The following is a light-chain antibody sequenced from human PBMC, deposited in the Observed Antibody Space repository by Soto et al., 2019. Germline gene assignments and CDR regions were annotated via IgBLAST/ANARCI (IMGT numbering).Light chain of an antibody. Sequence: QSVLTQPASVSGSPGQSITISCTGTSSDVMTYNLVSWYQQHPGEAPKLMIYEATKRPSGVSNRFSGSKSGDTASLTISGLQAEDEAAYYCCSYAVSSIWVFGEGTKVTVL. CDR2: EAT. J-gene: IGLJ3*02. V-gene: IGLV2-23*01. CDR1: SSDVMTYNL. CDR3: CSYAVSSIWV.